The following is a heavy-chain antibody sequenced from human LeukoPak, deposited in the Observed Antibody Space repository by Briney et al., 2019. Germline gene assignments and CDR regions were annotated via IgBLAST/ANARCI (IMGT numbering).Heavy chain of an antibody. D-gene: IGHD5-18*01. CDR3: ARVATQYNYGAYSYYGMDV. J-gene: IGHJ6*02. CDR1: GFTVSSNY. V-gene: IGHV3-53*04. Sequence: GGSLRLSCAASGFTVSSNYMNWVRQAPGKELEWVSIIYSGGITYYADSVKGRFTISGHSSKNTLYLQMNSLRTEDTAVYYCARVATQYNYGAYSYYGMDVWGQGTTVTVSS. CDR2: IYSGGIT.